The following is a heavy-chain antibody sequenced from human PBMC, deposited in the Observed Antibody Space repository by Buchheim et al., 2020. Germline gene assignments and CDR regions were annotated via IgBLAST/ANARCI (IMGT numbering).Heavy chain of an antibody. J-gene: IGHJ6*03. V-gene: IGHV4-39*01. CDR2: IYYSGST. D-gene: IGHD3-3*01. CDR1: GGSISSSSYY. Sequence: QLQLQESGPGLVKPSETLSLTCTVSGGSISSSSYYWGWIRQPPGQGLEWIGSIYYSGSTYYNPSLKSRVTISVDTSKNKFSLQLSSVTAACTALYYCVRHVAPNKGYYDFWSGYPYYDYYYMDVWGKGTT. CDR3: VRHVAPNKGYYDFWSGYPYYDYYYMDV.